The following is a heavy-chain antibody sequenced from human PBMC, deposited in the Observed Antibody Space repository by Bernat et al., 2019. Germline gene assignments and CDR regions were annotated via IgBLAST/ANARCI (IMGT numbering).Heavy chain of an antibody. D-gene: IGHD2-2*02. CDR2: IKSKTDGGTT. Sequence: EVQLVESGGGLVKPGGSLRLSCAASGFTFSNAWMSWVRQAPGKGLEWVGRIKSKTDGGTTDYAAPVKGRFTISRDDSKNTLYLQMNSLRAEDTAVYYCARAWVALYRPDAFDIWGQGTMVTVSS. CDR1: GFTFSNAW. J-gene: IGHJ3*02. V-gene: IGHV3-15*01. CDR3: ARAWVALYRPDAFDI.